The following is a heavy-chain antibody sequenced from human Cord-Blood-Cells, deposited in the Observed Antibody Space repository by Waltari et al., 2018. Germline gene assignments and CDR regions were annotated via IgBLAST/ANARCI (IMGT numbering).Heavy chain of an antibody. J-gene: IGHJ4*02. Sequence: EVQLLESGRGWLQPGGSLRLACAASGFTFSSQAISWVRQAPGKGLEWVSAISGSGGSTYYADSVKGRFTISRDNSKNTLYLQMNSLRAEDTAVYYCAKDGGSPREDYWGQGTLVTVSS. CDR2: ISGSGGST. CDR1: GFTFSSQA. V-gene: IGHV3-23*01. D-gene: IGHD3-16*01. CDR3: AKDGGSPREDY.